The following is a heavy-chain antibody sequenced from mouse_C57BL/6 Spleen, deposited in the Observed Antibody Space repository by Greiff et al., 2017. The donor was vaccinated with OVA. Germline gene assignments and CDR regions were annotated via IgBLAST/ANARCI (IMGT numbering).Heavy chain of an antibody. D-gene: IGHD2-3*01. CDR3: ARRDDGYYGGAMDY. Sequence: VQLQQPGAELVKPGASVKMSCKASGYTFTSYWITWVKQRPGQGLEWIGDIYPGSGSTNYNEKFKSKATLTVDTSSSTAYMQLSSLTSEDSAVYYWARRDDGYYGGAMDYWGQGTSVTVSS. CDR1: GYTFTSYW. CDR2: IYPGSGST. V-gene: IGHV1-55*01. J-gene: IGHJ4*01.